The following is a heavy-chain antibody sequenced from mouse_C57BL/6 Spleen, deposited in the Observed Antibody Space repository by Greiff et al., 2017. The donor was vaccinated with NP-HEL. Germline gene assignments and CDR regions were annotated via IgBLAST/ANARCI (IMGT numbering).Heavy chain of an antibody. V-gene: IGHV1-66*01. CDR3: AREGENWGYAMDY. CDR1: GYSFTSYY. D-gene: IGHD4-1*01. J-gene: IGHJ4*01. Sequence: VKLQQSGPELVKPGASVKISCKASGYSFTSYYIHWVKQRPGQGLEWIGWIYPGSGNTKYNEKFKGKATLTAYTSSSTAYMQLSSLTSEDSAVYYCAREGENWGYAMDYWGQGTSVTVSS. CDR2: IYPGSGNT.